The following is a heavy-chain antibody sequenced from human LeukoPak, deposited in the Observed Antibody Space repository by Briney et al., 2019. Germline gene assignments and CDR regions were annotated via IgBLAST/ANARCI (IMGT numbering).Heavy chain of an antibody. CDR1: GFTFSTYE. J-gene: IGHJ4*02. CDR2: ISSSGSTI. D-gene: IGHD3-10*01. CDR3: ARETMVRGSRVDH. V-gene: IGHV3-48*03. Sequence: GGSLRLSCAASGFTFSTYEMNWVRQAPGKGLEWVSYISSSGSTIYYADSVKGRFTISRDNAKNSLYLQMNSLRAEDTAVYYCARETMVRGSRVDHWGQGTLVTVSS.